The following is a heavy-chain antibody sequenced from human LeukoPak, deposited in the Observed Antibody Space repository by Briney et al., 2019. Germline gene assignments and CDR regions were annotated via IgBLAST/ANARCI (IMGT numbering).Heavy chain of an antibody. D-gene: IGHD6-19*01. CDR2: ISSSGSNT. V-gene: IGHV3-23*01. J-gene: IGHJ4*02. CDR3: ARVQYTTGHYVYYFDY. CDR1: EFTYG. Sequence: GGSLRLSCAASEFTYGMNWVRQAPGKGLECVSAISSSGSNTYYADSVKGRFTIPRDNSKNTLYLQMNSLRAEDTAVYFCARVQYTTGHYVYYFDYWGQGTLVTVSS.